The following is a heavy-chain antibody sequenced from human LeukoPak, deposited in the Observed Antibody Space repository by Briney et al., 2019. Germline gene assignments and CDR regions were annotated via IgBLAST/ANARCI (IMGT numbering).Heavy chain of an antibody. CDR1: GYSLTELS. D-gene: IGHD3-16*02. J-gene: IGHJ3*02. CDR2: FSPGDGET. CDR3: ATRLGEFSSRDAFNI. V-gene: IGHV1-24*01. Sequence: ASVKVSCKVSGYSLTELSMHGVRQAPGKGLEWVGGFSPGDGETIYAQRFQGRVTMTEATSTDTAYMELRSLTYEDTAVYYCATRLGEFSSRDAFNIWGQGTMVTVSS.